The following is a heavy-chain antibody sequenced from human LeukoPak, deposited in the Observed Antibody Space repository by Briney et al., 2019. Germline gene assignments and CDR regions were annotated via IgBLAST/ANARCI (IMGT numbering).Heavy chain of an antibody. CDR2: ISSSGSTK. CDR1: GFTFSSYE. D-gene: IGHD3-3*01. Sequence: GGSLRLSCAASGFTFSSYEMNWVRQAPGKGLEGGLYISSSGSTKYYADSVKGRVTISRDNAKNSVYLQMNSLRAEDRAVYYGARDLITIFGVATGGLDYWGQGTLVTVSS. V-gene: IGHV3-48*03. CDR3: ARDLITIFGVATGGLDY. J-gene: IGHJ4*02.